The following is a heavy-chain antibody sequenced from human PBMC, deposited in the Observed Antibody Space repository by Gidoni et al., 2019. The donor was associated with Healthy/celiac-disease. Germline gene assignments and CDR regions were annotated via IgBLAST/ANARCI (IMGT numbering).Heavy chain of an antibody. CDR1: GFDFSRYD. V-gene: IGHV3-30*18. Sequence: QVQLVESGGGVVQPERSLRLSCAASGFDFSRYDMHWVRQAPGKGLEWAAVISYDGSTKYYADSVQGRFTISRDNSKNTLYLQMNRLRAEDTAVYHCAKGPIGGSLDFGYWGQGTQVTVSS. CDR2: ISYDGSTK. J-gene: IGHJ4*02. CDR3: AKGPIGGSLDFGY. D-gene: IGHD2-15*01.